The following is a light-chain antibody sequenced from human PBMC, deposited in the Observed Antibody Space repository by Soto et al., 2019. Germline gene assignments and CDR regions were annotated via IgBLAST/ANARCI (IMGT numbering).Light chain of an antibody. V-gene: IGLV2-14*01. J-gene: IGLJ2*01. CDR3: TSYTGSNTPPVL. CDR2: EVS. Sequence: QSALTQPASVSGSPGQSITISCTGTSSDVGGYNYVSWYQHHPGKAPKLMIHEVSNRPSGVSNRFSGSKSGNTASLTISGLQAEDEADYYCTSYTGSNTPPVLFGGGTKLTVL. CDR1: SSDVGGYNY.